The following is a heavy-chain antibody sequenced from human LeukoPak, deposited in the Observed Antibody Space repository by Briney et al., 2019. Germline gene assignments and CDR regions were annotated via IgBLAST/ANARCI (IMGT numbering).Heavy chain of an antibody. CDR3: ARVDYDSTYYFDY. J-gene: IGHJ4*02. V-gene: IGHV3-74*01. CDR1: GFTFSNYW. Sequence: PGGSLRLSWAASGFTFSNYWMQWVRQAPGKGLVWVSRINSDESRTNYADSVKGRFTISRDNAKNTLYLQMSSLRDEDTAAYYCARVDYDSTYYFDYWGQGTLVTVSS. D-gene: IGHD3-22*01. CDR2: INSDESRT.